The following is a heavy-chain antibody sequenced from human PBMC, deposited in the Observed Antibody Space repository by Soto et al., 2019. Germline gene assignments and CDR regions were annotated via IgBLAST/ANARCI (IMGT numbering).Heavy chain of an antibody. CDR1: GYTLTELS. J-gene: IGHJ5*02. CDR3: ASAIPRAVAGERWLDP. V-gene: IGHV1-24*01. CDR2: FDPEDGET. D-gene: IGHD6-19*01. Sequence: ASVKVSCKVSGYTLTELSMHWVRQAPGKGLEWMGGFDPEDGETIYAQKFQGRVTMTEDTSTDTAYMALSSLRSEDTAVYYCASAIPRAVAGERWLDPWGQGTLVTVSS.